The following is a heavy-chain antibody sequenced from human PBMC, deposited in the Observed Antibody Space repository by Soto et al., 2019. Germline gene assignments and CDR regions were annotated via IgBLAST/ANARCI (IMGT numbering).Heavy chain of an antibody. Sequence: SETLSLTCTVSGGSISSYYWSWIRQPAGKGLEWIGRIYTSGSTNYNPSLKSRVTMSVDTSKNQFSLKLSSVTAADTAVYYCARLSISWYNHHSSIDLCGQGTMVTVS. V-gene: IGHV4-4*07. CDR3: ARLSISWYNHHSSIDL. J-gene: IGHJ6*02. CDR1: GGSISSYY. D-gene: IGHD6-13*01. CDR2: IYTSGST.